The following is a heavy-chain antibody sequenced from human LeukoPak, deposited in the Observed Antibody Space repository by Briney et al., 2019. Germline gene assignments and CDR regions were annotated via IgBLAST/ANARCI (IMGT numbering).Heavy chain of an antibody. J-gene: IGHJ4*02. D-gene: IGHD6-13*01. CDR1: GFTFSSYG. CDR2: IQYDGTNK. CDR3: AKDSRPGRILAAAAYFDY. V-gene: IGHV3-30*02. Sequence: GGSLRLSGAASGFTFSSYGIFWVRQAPGKGLEWVAFIQYDGTNKYYADSVKGRFTISRDNSKNTLYLQMNNLKPEDTAVYYCAKDSRPGRILAAAAYFDYWGQGTLVTVSS.